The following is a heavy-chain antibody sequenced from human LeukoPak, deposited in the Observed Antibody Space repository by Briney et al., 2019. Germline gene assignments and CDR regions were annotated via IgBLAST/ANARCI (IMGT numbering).Heavy chain of an antibody. CDR3: ARVRDAYNYFHY. Sequence: GGSLRLSCAASGFTFSSYRMNWVRQAPGKGLEWVSYISGSGDPIYYADSVKGRFTMSRDNAKNSLYLQMNSLRAEDTAVYYCARVRDAYNYFHYWGQGTLVTVSS. CDR2: ISGSGDPI. D-gene: IGHD2-2*01. CDR1: GFTFSSYR. J-gene: IGHJ4*02. V-gene: IGHV3-48*01.